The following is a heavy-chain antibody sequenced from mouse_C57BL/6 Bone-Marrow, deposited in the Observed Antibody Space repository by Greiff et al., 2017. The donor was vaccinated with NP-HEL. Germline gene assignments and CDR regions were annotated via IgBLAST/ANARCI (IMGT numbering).Heavy chain of an antibody. Sequence: QVQLQQSGAELARPGASVKLSCKASGYTFTSYGISWVKQRTGQGLEWIGEIYPRSGNTYYNEKFKGKATLTADKSSSPAYMELRSLTSEDSAVYCCARGPHYYGSSHWYFDVWGTGTTVTVSS. CDR2: IYPRSGNT. CDR1: GYTFTSYG. CDR3: ARGPHYYGSSHWYFDV. J-gene: IGHJ1*03. D-gene: IGHD1-1*01. V-gene: IGHV1-81*01.